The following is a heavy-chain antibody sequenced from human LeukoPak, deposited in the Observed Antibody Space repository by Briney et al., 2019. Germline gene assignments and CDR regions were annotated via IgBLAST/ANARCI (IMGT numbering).Heavy chain of an antibody. J-gene: IGHJ4*02. CDR3: AKDPVDIVVVVAANPDDY. D-gene: IGHD2-15*01. V-gene: IGHV3-23*01. Sequence: SGGSLRLSCAASGFTFSSYAMSWVRQAPGKGLEWVSAISGSGGSTYYADSVKGRFTISRDNSKNTLYLQMNSLRAEDTAVYYCAKDPVDIVVVVAANPDDYWGQGTLVTVSS. CDR2: ISGSGGST. CDR1: GFTFSSYA.